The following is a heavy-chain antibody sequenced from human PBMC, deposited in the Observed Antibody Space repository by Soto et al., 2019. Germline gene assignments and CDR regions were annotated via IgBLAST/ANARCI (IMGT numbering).Heavy chain of an antibody. CDR2: MSYDGSSK. V-gene: IGHV3-30*18. CDR1: GFNFSSFG. CDR3: AKDRGWSSADLEY. Sequence: QVQLVESGGGVVPPGGSLRVSCVVSGFNFSSFGMHWVRQAPGKGLEWVALMSYDGSSKYYQDSLKGRFTISRDKSKNTLYLQMSSLRVEDTAVYYCAKDRGWSSADLEYWGQGTLVTVSS. D-gene: IGHD6-19*01. J-gene: IGHJ4*02.